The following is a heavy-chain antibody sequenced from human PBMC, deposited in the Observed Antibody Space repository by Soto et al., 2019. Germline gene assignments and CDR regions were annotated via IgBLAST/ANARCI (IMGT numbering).Heavy chain of an antibody. V-gene: IGHV3-23*01. CDR3: AKVPPVSYYMDV. CDR2: ISPSGSNT. CDR1: GFTFRTYA. Sequence: EVQLLESGGGLVQPGGSLRLSCAASGFTFRTYAMRWVRQAPGKGLEWVSAISPSGSNTYYADSVKGRFTISRDNSKNTLYLQINNLVAEDTAVSYCAKVPPVSYYMDVWGKGTTVAVSS. J-gene: IGHJ6*03.